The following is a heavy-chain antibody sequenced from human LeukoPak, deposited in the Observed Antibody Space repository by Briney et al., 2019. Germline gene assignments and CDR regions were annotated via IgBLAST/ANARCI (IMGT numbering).Heavy chain of an antibody. CDR1: GFTFSRYA. Sequence: GGSLRLSCAASGFTFSRYAMHWVRQAPGKGLEWVAVISYDGSNKYYADSVKGRFTISRDNSKNTLYLQMNSLRAEDTAVYYCARDRYDILTGYYDRWYYFDYWGQGTLVTASS. D-gene: IGHD3-9*01. CDR2: ISYDGSNK. CDR3: ARDRYDILTGYYDRWYYFDY. J-gene: IGHJ4*02. V-gene: IGHV3-30*04.